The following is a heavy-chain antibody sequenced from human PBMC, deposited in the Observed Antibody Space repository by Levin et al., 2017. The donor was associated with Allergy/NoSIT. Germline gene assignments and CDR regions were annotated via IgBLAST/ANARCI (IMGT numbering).Heavy chain of an antibody. D-gene: IGHD2-2*01. Sequence: LSLTCAASGFTFSSYGMHWVRQAPGKGLEWVAVISYDGSNKYYADSVKGRFTISRDNSKNTLYLQMNSLRAEDTAVYYCANCSSTSCPFDYWGQGTLVTVSS. V-gene: IGHV3-30*18. CDR3: ANCSSTSCPFDY. CDR1: GFTFSSYG. CDR2: ISYDGSNK. J-gene: IGHJ4*02.